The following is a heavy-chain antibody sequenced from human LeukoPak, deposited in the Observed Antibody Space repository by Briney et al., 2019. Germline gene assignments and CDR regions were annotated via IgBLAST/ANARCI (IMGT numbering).Heavy chain of an antibody. Sequence: SETLSLTCTVSGGSISSYYWSWIRQPAGKGLEWIGRIYTSGSTNYNPSLKSRVTISVDTSKNQFSLKLSSVTAADTAVYYCARGRINKINYYDSSGYRYFDYWGQGTLVTVSS. CDR3: ARGRINKINYYDSSGYRYFDY. J-gene: IGHJ4*02. V-gene: IGHV4-4*07. CDR2: IYTSGST. D-gene: IGHD3-22*01. CDR1: GGSISSYY.